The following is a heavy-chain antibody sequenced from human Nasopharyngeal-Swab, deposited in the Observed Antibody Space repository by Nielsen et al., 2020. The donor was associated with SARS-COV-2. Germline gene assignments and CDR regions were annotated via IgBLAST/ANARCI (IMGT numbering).Heavy chain of an antibody. CDR1: GFTFSSYW. CDR2: INSDGSST. V-gene: IGHV3-74*01. CDR3: AIIAAAGTHD. Sequence: GESLKISCAASGFTFSSYWMHWVRQAPGKGLVWVSRINSDGSSTSSADSVKGRFTISRDNAKNTLYLQMNSLRAEDTAVYYCAIIAAAGTHDWGQGTLVTVSS. J-gene: IGHJ4*02. D-gene: IGHD6-13*01.